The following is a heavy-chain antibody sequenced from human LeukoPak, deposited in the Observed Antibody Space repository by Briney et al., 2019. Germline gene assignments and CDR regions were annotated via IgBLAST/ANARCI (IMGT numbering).Heavy chain of an antibody. Sequence: ASVKASCKASGYTFTSYDINWVRQATGQGLEWMGWMNPNSGNTGDAQKFQGRVTMTRNTSISTAYMELSSLRSEDTAVYYCARGRSAMPNYYYYMDVWGKGTTVTISS. CDR1: GYTFTSYD. V-gene: IGHV1-8*01. D-gene: IGHD2-2*01. J-gene: IGHJ6*03. CDR3: ARGRSAMPNYYYYMDV. CDR2: MNPNSGNT.